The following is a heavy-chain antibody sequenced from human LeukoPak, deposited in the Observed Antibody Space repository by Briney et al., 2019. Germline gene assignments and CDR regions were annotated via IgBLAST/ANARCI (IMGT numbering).Heavy chain of an antibody. V-gene: IGHV3-33*01. CDR1: GFTLSSYG. CDR3: ATPKAVVPAARSFDYYYYYGMDV. CDR2: IWYDGSNK. J-gene: IGHJ6*02. D-gene: IGHD2-2*01. Sequence: PGRSLRLSCAASGFTLSSYGMHWVRQAPGKGLEWVAVIWYDGSNKYYADSVKGRFTISRDNSKNTLYLQMNSLRAEDTAVYYCATPKAVVPAARSFDYYYYYGMDVWGQGTTVTVSS.